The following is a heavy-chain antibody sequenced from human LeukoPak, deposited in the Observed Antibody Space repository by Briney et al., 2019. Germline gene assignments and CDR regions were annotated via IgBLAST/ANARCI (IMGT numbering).Heavy chain of an antibody. CDR3: ARGLGHYDYVWGSYRAGDYYYYYYMDV. CDR1: GFTFSIYW. D-gene: IGHD3-16*02. Sequence: GGSLRLSCAASGFTFSIYWMSWARQAPGKGREWVANIKQDGSEKYYVDSVKGRYTISRDNAKNSLYLQMNSVRAEDTAVYYCARGLGHYDYVWGSYRAGDYYYYYYMDVWGKGTTVTVSS. J-gene: IGHJ6*03. V-gene: IGHV3-7*01. CDR2: IKQDGSEK.